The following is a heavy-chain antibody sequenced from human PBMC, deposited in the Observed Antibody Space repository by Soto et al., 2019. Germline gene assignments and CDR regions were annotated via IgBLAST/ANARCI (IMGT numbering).Heavy chain of an antibody. D-gene: IGHD4-17*01. CDR1: GGSVSDKTYY. Sequence: SETLSLTCSVSGGSVSDKTYYWSWIRQPPGKRLEWIGYVYYSGTTNYNPSLKSRVTISVDLSKNQFSLRLSSVTTADTALYYCARTTAVPNSPRSRYFFDYWGXGTLVTVSS. CDR3: ARTTAVPNSPRSRYFFDY. CDR2: VYYSGTT. J-gene: IGHJ4*02. V-gene: IGHV4-61*01.